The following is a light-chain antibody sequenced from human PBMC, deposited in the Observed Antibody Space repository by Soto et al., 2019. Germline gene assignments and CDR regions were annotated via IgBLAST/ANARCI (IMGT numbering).Light chain of an antibody. CDR3: QQSYSTPPYT. J-gene: IGKJ2*01. V-gene: IGKV1-39*01. CDR2: AAS. CDR1: QSISND. Sequence: DIQMTQSPSSLSASVGDRVTITCRASQSISNDLYWYQQKPGKAPKLLIYAASSLQGGVPSRFSGSGSGTDFTLTISSLQPEDFAIYYCQQSYSTPPYTFGQGTRLEIK.